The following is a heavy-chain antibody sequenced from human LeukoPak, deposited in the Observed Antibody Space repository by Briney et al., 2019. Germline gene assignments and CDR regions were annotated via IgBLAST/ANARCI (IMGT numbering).Heavy chain of an antibody. Sequence: GESLKISCKGSGYSFTSYWIGWVRQLPGKGLEWMGIIYPGDSDTRYSPSFQGQVTISADKSISTAYLQWSSLKASDTAMYYCARLEQQDDDQYYFDYWGQGTLVTVSS. CDR3: ARLEQQDDDQYYFDY. CDR2: IYPGDSDT. J-gene: IGHJ4*02. D-gene: IGHD6-13*01. V-gene: IGHV5-51*01. CDR1: GYSFTSYW.